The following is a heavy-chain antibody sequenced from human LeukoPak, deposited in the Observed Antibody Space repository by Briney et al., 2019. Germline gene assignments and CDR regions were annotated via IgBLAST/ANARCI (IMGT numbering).Heavy chain of an antibody. V-gene: IGHV3-23*01. CDR1: GFTFRSFG. D-gene: IGHD6-13*01. Sequence: GGSVRLSCAASGFTFRSFGMRWVRQAPGKGLEWVSGISGSGGSTYYAESVKGRFTISRDNSKSTLYLQMNRLRAEDAAVDYCAKVHSSSWYDWFDPWGQGTLVTVSS. CDR2: ISGSGGST. CDR3: AKVHSSSWYDWFDP. J-gene: IGHJ5*02.